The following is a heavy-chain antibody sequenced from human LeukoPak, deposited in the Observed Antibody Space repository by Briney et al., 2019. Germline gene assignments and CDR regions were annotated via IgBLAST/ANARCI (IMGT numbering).Heavy chain of an antibody. CDR3: ARGRSKQLWLPLLRVGWFDP. CDR1: GDSVSSDSYY. V-gene: IGHV4-39*07. CDR2: INHSGST. J-gene: IGHJ5*02. Sequence: SETLSLTCTVSGDSVSSDSYYWSWIRQPPGKGLEWIGEINHSGSTNYNPSLKSRVTISVDTSKNQFSLKLSSVTAADTAVYYCARGRSKQLWLPLLRVGWFDPWGQGTLVTVSS. D-gene: IGHD5-18*01.